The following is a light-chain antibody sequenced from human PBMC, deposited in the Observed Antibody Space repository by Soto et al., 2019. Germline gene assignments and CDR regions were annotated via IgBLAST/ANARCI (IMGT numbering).Light chain of an antibody. CDR2: DVS. Sequence: QSVLTLPASVSGSPGQSITISCTGTSSVVGGYNYVSWYQQYPGKAPKLMIFDVSNRPSGVSDRFSGSKSGDTASLTISGLQAEDEADYYCSSYTGSGTDVFGTGTKVTVL. V-gene: IGLV2-14*01. CDR3: SSYTGSGTDV. CDR1: SSVVGGYNY. J-gene: IGLJ1*01.